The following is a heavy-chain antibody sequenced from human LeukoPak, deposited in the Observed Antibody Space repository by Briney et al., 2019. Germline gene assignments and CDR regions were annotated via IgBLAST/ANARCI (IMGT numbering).Heavy chain of an antibody. D-gene: IGHD3-3*01. CDR3: VGTNYDFWSGYYLPRFDY. J-gene: IGHJ4*02. CDR2: ISGSGGST. Sequence: GGSLRLSCAAPGFTFSSYAMSWVRQAPGKGLEWVSAISGSGGSTYYADSVKGRFTISRDNSKNTLYLQMNSLRAEDTAVYYCVGTNYDFWSGYYLPRFDYWGQGTLVTVSS. CDR1: GFTFSSYA. V-gene: IGHV3-23*01.